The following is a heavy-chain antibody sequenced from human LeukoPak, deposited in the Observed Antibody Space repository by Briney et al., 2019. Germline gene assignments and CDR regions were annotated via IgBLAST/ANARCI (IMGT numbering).Heavy chain of an antibody. D-gene: IGHD3-22*01. CDR1: GFTFSSYA. J-gene: IGHJ4*02. V-gene: IGHV3-23*01. CDR3: AKDSPLDYDSSGYYVFDY. Sequence: PGGSLRLSCAASGFTFSSYAMSWVREAPGKGLEWVSAISGSGGSTYYADSVKGRFTISRDNSKNTLYLQMNSLRAEDTAVYYCAKDSPLDYDSSGYYVFDYWGQGTLVTASS. CDR2: ISGSGGST.